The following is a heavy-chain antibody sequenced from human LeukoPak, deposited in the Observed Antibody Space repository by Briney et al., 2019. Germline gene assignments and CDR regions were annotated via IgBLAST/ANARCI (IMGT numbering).Heavy chain of an antibody. Sequence: SETLSLTCTVSGGSISSYYWSWIRQPPGKGLEWIGYIYYSGSTNYNPSLKSRVTISVDTSKTQFSLKLSSVTAADTAVYYCAGGIFDIGYCFDYWGQGTLVTVSS. V-gene: IGHV4-59*08. D-gene: IGHD2-15*01. CDR1: GGSISSYY. CDR2: IYYSGST. J-gene: IGHJ4*02. CDR3: AGGIFDIGYCFDY.